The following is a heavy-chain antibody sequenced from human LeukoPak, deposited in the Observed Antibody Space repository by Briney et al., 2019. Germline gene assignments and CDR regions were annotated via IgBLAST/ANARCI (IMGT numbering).Heavy chain of an antibody. CDR1: GYRFTSYW. CDR2: IDPADSYI. D-gene: IGHD6-19*01. Sequence: GESLRIYCKGSGYRFTSYWISWVRQIPRKGLGWMGRIDPADSYINYSPSFQGQVTFSAEKSISTAYLQWSRLKASDTAMYYCARHVDGTGLDYWGQGTLVTVSS. J-gene: IGHJ4*02. CDR3: ARHVDGTGLDY. V-gene: IGHV5-10-1*04.